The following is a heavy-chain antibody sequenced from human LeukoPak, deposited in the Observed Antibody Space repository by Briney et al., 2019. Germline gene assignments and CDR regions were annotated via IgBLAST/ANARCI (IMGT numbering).Heavy chain of an antibody. CDR3: ARAGSGWYVHDAFDI. Sequence: SETLSLTCAVYGGSFSGYYWSWIRQPPGKGLEWIGYIYYSGSTNYNPSLKSRVTISVDTSKNQFSLKLSSVTAADTAVYYCARAGSGWYVHDAFDIWGQGTMVTVSS. CDR1: GGSFSGYY. D-gene: IGHD6-19*01. CDR2: IYYSGST. J-gene: IGHJ3*02. V-gene: IGHV4-59*01.